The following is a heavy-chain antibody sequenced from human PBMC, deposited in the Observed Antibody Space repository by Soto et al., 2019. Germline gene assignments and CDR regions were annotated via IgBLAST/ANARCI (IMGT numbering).Heavy chain of an antibody. V-gene: IGHV4-30-4*01. CDR1: GGSISSGDYY. D-gene: IGHD1-26*01. CDR2: IYYSGST. J-gene: IGHJ4*02. CDR3: AREMSYCIDY. Sequence: SEALSLTCTVSGGSISSGDYYWSWIRQPPGKGLEWIGYIYYSGSTYYNPSLKSRVTISVDTSKNQFSLKLSSVTAADTAVYYCAREMSYCIDYWGQGTLVTVSS.